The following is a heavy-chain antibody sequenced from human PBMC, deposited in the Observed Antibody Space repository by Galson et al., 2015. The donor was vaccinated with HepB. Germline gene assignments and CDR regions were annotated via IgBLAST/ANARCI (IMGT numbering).Heavy chain of an antibody. D-gene: IGHD3-3*01. Sequence: ETLSLTCAVYGGSFSGYYWSWIRQPPGKELEWIGEINHSGSTNYNPSLKSRVTISVDTSKNQFSLKLSSVTAADTAVYYCASGYYDFWSGYYTPPDYWGQGTLVTVSS. CDR3: ASGYYDFWSGYYTPPDY. J-gene: IGHJ4*02. V-gene: IGHV4-34*01. CDR1: GGSFSGYY. CDR2: INHSGST.